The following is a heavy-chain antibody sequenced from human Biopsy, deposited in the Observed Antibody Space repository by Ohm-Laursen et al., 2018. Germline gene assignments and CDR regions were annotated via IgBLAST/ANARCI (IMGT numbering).Heavy chain of an antibody. Sequence: SSVKVSCKAPGGTFSRYGINWVRQAPRQGLEWLGGNIPILGTGNYAQKFQGRVTVAADTSTSTATMELRSLRSDDTAVYYCATKLTGYFHHWGQGTLVTVSS. V-gene: IGHV1-69*06. J-gene: IGHJ1*01. CDR3: ATKLTGYFHH. D-gene: IGHD3-9*01. CDR2: NIPILGTG. CDR1: GGTFSRYG.